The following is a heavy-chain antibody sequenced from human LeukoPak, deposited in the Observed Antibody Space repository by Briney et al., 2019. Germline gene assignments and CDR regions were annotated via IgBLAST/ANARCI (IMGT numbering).Heavy chain of an antibody. J-gene: IGHJ5*02. Sequence: ASVKVSCKASGYPFTNYDINWVRQATGQGLEWMGWMNPNSGNTGYAQKFQGRVTMTRDTSISTAYMELNSLRSEDTAVYYCATYSSSSVRGVDPWGQGTLVTVSS. V-gene: IGHV1-8*01. D-gene: IGHD6-13*01. CDR1: GYPFTNYD. CDR3: ATYSSSSVRGVDP. CDR2: MNPNSGNT.